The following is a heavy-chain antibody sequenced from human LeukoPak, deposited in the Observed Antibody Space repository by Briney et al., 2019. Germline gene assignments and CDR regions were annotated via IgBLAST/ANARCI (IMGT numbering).Heavy chain of an antibody. CDR1: GGSISSYY. J-gene: IGHJ6*03. CDR2: IYYSGST. CDR3: ARDQPYYDFWSGYYYYYMDV. V-gene: IGHV4-59*01. Sequence: ASETLSLTCTVSGGSISSYYWSWIRQPPGKGLEWIGYIYYSGSTNYNPSLKSRVTISVDTSKNRFSLKLSSVTAADTAVYYCARDQPYYDFWSGYYYYYMDVWGKGTTVTVSS. D-gene: IGHD3-3*01.